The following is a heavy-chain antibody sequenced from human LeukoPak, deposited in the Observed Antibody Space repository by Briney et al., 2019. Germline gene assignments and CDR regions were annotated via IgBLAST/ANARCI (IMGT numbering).Heavy chain of an antibody. J-gene: IGHJ5*02. Sequence: SGTLSLPCAVSGSSISSGYYWGWIRQPPGKGLEWIGSIYHSGSTYYNPSLKSRVTISVDTSKNQFSLKLSSVTAADTAVYYCARHTLYGVESWFDPWGQGTLVTVSS. CDR2: IYHSGST. V-gene: IGHV4-38-2*01. CDR1: GSSISSGYY. CDR3: ARHTLYGVESWFDP. D-gene: IGHD3-16*01.